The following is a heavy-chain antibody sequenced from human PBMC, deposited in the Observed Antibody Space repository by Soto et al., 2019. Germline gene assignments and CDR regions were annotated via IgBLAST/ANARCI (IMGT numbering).Heavy chain of an antibody. CDR3: ARAPRGYGDYFDY. CDR1: GGSISHYY. D-gene: IGHD5-18*01. J-gene: IGHJ4*02. CDR2: IFYDGST. Sequence: SETLSLTCTVSGGSISHYYWSWIRQTPGKGLEWMGYIFYDGSTDYSPSLKSRVTILVDTSKNQFSLKVSSVTAADTAVYYCARAPRGYGDYFDYWGQGTLVTVSS. V-gene: IGHV4-59*01.